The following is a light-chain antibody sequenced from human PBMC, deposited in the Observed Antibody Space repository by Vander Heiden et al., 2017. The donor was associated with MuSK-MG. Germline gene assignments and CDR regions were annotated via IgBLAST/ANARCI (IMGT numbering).Light chain of an antibody. Sequence: DIQMTQSPSSLSASVGDRITITCRTSQSFSKFLNWYQQKPGKAPKLLIYDASTLQSGVPSRFSGSGSVTDFTLTICSLQPEDFTTYYCHRCYSTPRTFGQWTKVEMK. CDR2: DAS. CDR1: QSFSKF. J-gene: IGKJ1*01. V-gene: IGKV1-39*01. CDR3: HRCYSTPRT.